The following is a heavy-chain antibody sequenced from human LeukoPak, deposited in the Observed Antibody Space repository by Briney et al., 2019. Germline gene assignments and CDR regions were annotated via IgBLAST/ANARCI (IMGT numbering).Heavy chain of an antibody. CDR3: ARNLPSGAFDI. CDR1: GGSISSYY. Sequence: SETLSLTCTVSGGSISSYYWSLIRQPPGKGLEWIGYIYYSGSTNYNPSLKSRVTISVDTSKNQFSLKLSSVTAADTAVYYCARNLPSGAFDIWGQGTMVTVSS. J-gene: IGHJ3*02. CDR2: IYYSGST. V-gene: IGHV4-59*08.